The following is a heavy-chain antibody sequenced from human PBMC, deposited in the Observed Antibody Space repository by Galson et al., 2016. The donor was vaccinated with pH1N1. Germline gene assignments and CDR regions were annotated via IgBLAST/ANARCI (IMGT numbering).Heavy chain of an antibody. CDR2: IYYSGST. D-gene: IGHD3-10*01. Sequence: SETLSLTCTVSGGSISSSSYYWDWIRQPPGKGLEWIGSIYYSGSTYYNPSLKSRVTISVDTSKNQFSLKLSSVTAADTAVYYCARRGIGEFLYHFDSWGQGTLVTVSS. CDR1: GGSISSSSYY. J-gene: IGHJ4*02. V-gene: IGHV4-39*01. CDR3: ARRGIGEFLYHFDS.